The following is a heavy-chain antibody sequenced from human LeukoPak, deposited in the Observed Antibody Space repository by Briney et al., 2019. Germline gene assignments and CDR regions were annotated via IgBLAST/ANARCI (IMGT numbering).Heavy chain of an antibody. D-gene: IGHD6-13*01. V-gene: IGHV4-59*01. Sequence: SETLSLTCTVSGGSIRNYYWGWFRKPPGRGLRWFGNTNYSGSINYNPSLKSRVTISVDTSKNQFSLKLSSVTAADTAVYYCARVYYSSSYDYWYFDLWGRGTLVTVSS. CDR2: TNYSGSI. CDR3: ARVYYSSSYDYWYFDL. J-gene: IGHJ2*01. CDR1: GGSIRNYY.